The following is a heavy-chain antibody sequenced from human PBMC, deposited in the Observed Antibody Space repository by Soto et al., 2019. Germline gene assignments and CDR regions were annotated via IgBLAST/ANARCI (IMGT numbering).Heavy chain of an antibody. CDR1: GFTFRSYG. J-gene: IGHJ4*02. D-gene: IGHD6-13*01. CDR3: ATDGDVAAAGYFFDY. CDR2: ISYDGGDK. Sequence: QVQLVESGGGVVQPGRSLRLSCTASGFTFRSYGMHWVRQAPGKGLGWVAVISYDGGDKHYADSVKGRFTISRDNSKNTLYLQMNSLRPEDTAVYYWATDGDVAAAGYFFDYWGQGTLVTVSS. V-gene: IGHV3-30*03.